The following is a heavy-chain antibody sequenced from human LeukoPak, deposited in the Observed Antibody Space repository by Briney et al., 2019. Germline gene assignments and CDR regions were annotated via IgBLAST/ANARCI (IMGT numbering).Heavy chain of an antibody. CDR2: ISVSGGST. CDR1: GFTLFSYT. CDR3: AKELRAVAAAADNDY. J-gene: IGHJ4*02. Sequence: SRGSLRLSCAPSGFTLFSYTMSSVRQTPRKRLEWVSAISVSGGSTYYADSVKGRFTISIDNSNNTLYLQMNILRAETTSLYYFAKELRAVAAAADNDYWGQGTLVTVSS. V-gene: IGHV3-23*01. D-gene: IGHD6-13*01.